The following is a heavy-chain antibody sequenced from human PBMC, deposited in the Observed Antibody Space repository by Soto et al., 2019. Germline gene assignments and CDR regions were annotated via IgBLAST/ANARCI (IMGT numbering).Heavy chain of an antibody. Sequence: PGGSLRLSCAASGFTFSSYAMSWVRQAPGKGLEWVSAISGSGGSTYYADSVKGRFTISRDNSKNTLYLQMNSLRAEDTAVYYCAKGPRDFWSGYYTPIDYWGQGTLVTVSS. CDR2: ISGSGGST. CDR3: AKGPRDFWSGYYTPIDY. V-gene: IGHV3-23*01. CDR1: GFTFSSYA. D-gene: IGHD3-3*01. J-gene: IGHJ4*02.